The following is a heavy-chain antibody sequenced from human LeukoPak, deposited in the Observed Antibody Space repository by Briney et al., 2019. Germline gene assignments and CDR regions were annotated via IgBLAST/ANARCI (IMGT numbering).Heavy chain of an antibody. CDR1: GYSFTDFW. CDR2: LYPGDSDT. CDR3: ARQGRRVRGVVGGQADY. D-gene: IGHD3-10*01. V-gene: IGHV5-51*01. J-gene: IGHJ4*02. Sequence: GESLKISCQGFGYSFTDFWIGWVRQMPGKGLEWMGILYPGDSDTRYSPSFQGQVTISADKSISTAYLQWSSLKASDTAMYYRARQGRRVRGVVGGQADYWGQGTVVTVSS.